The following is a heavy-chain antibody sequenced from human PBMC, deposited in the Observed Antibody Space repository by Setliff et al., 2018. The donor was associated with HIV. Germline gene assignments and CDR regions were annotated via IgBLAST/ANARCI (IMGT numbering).Heavy chain of an antibody. CDR1: GGSFSDYS. V-gene: IGHV4-34*01. D-gene: IGHD5-12*01. J-gene: IGHJ4*02. CDR2: ISYSGST. CDR3: AKSPGFSGYGGSG. Sequence: LSLTCAVYGGSFSDYSWSWIRQPPGKGLEWIGEISYSGSTNYNPSLKSRVTISIDTSKNQFSLRLTSVTAADTAVYYCAKSPGFSGYGGSGWGQGALVTVSS.